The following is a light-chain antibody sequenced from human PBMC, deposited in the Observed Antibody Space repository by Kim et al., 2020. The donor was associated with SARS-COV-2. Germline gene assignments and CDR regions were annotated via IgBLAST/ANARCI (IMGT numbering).Light chain of an antibody. J-gene: IGLJ1*01. CDR2: YDS. V-gene: IGLV3-21*04. CDR3: QVWDSSSDHYF. Sequence: SGKQARITCAGNNTGSNSVHWYQHTPGQAPVLVINYDSDRPSGIPERFSGSNSGNTATLTISRVEAGDEADYYCQVWDSSSDHYFFGTGTKVTVL. CDR1: NTGSNS.